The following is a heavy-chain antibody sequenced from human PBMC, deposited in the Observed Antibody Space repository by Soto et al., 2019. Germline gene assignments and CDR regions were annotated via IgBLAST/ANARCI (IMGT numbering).Heavy chain of an antibody. CDR3: AKSRYSYGHGGYYYYYGRDF. D-gene: IGHD5-18*01. V-gene: IGHV5-51*01. CDR1: GYSFTSYW. J-gene: IGHJ6*04. CDR2: IYPGDSDT. Sequence: GESLKISCKGSGYSFTSYWIGWVRQMPGIGLEWMGIIYPGDSDTRYSPSFQGQVTISADKSISTAYLQWSSLKASDTAMYYWAKSRYSYGHGGYYYYYGRDFWGKGTTVPVSS.